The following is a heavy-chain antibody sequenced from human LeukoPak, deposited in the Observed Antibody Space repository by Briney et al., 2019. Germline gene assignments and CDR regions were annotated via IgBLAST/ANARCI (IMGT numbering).Heavy chain of an antibody. J-gene: IGHJ4*02. CDR3: TKDRRGPAAGTWYFDS. D-gene: IGHD6-13*01. CDR2: ITAIDGRT. V-gene: IGHV3-23*01. CDR1: GFTFSSYA. Sequence: GGSLRLSCTTSGFTFSSYAMSWVRQAPGRGLEWVSSITAIDGRTYYADSVRGRFTISRDNSKNTVYLQLNSLRAGDTAIYYCTKDRRGPAAGTWYFDSWGQGTLVTVSS.